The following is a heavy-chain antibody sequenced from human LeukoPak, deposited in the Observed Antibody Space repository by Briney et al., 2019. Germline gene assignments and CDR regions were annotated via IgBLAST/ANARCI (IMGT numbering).Heavy chain of an antibody. CDR2: IYTSGST. CDR1: GGSISSYY. Sequence: SETLSLTCTVSGGSISSYYWSWIRQPAGKGLEWIGRIYTSGSTNYNPSLKSRVTTSVDTSKNQFSLKLSSVTAADTAVYYCARDTDFWSGYHDGFDYWGQGTLVTVSS. D-gene: IGHD3-3*01. CDR3: ARDTDFWSGYHDGFDY. J-gene: IGHJ4*02. V-gene: IGHV4-4*07.